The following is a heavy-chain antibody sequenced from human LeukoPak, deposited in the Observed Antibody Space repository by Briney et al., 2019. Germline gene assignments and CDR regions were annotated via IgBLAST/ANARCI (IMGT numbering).Heavy chain of an antibody. CDR1: GGTFSSYA. CDR3: ARGKRLWFGDYYFDY. CDR2: IIPIFGTA. Sequence: GASVKVSCKASGGTFSSYAISWVRQAPGQGLEWMGGIIPIFGTANYAQKFQGRVTITADKSTSTAYMELSSLRSEDTAVYYCARGKRLWFGDYYFDYWGQGTLVTVSS. D-gene: IGHD3-10*01. J-gene: IGHJ4*02. V-gene: IGHV1-69*06.